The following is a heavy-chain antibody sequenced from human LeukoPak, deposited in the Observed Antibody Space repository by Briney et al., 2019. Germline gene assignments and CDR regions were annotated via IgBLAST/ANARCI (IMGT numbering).Heavy chain of an antibody. CDR2: IIPIFGTA. J-gene: IGHJ3*02. Sequence: AASVKVSCKASGGTFSSYAISWVRQAPGQGLEWMGGIIPIFGTANYAQKFQGRVTITTDESTSTAYMELSSLRSEDTAVYYCASSGLGAFDIWGQGTMVTVSS. V-gene: IGHV1-69*05. CDR3: ASSGLGAFDI. CDR1: GGTFSSYA.